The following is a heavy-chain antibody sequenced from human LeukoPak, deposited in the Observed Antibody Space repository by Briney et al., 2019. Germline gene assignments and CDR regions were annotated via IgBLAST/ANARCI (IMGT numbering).Heavy chain of an antibody. CDR3: ARDYYGSGDAFDI. Sequence: SETLSLTCAVYGGSSSGYYWSWIRLPPGKGLEWIGEINHSGSTYYNPSLKSRVTISVDTSKNQFSLKLSSVTAADTAVYYCARDYYGSGDAFDIWGQGTMVTVSS. CDR1: GGSSSGYY. J-gene: IGHJ3*02. V-gene: IGHV4-34*01. D-gene: IGHD3-10*01. CDR2: INHSGST.